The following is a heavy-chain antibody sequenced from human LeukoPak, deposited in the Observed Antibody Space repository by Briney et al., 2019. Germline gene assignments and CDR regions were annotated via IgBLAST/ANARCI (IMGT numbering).Heavy chain of an antibody. V-gene: IGHV4-39*01. CDR3: ARLYSSGWQPPDY. CDR2: IYYSGST. J-gene: IGHJ4*02. Sequence: WIRQAPGKGLEWIGSIYYSGSTYYNPSLKSRVTISVDTSKNQFSLKLSSVTAADTAVYYCARLYSSGWQPPDYWGQGTLVTVS. D-gene: IGHD6-19*01.